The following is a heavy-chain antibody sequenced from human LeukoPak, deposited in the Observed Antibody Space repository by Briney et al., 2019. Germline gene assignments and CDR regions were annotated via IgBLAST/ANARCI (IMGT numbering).Heavy chain of an antibody. Sequence: GGSLRLSCAASGITFSSYEMNWVRQAPGKGLEWVSYISSSGSTIYYADSVEGRFTISRDNAKNSLYLQMNSLRAEDTAVYYCSTIYSGSYSVYWGQGTLVTVSS. CDR3: STIYSGSYSVY. CDR1: GITFSSYE. D-gene: IGHD1-26*01. V-gene: IGHV3-48*03. CDR2: ISSSGSTI. J-gene: IGHJ4*02.